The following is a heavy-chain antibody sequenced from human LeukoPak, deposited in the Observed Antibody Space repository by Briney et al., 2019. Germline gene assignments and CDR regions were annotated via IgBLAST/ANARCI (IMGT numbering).Heavy chain of an antibody. Sequence: SETLSLTCTVSGGSISSYYWSWIRQPPGKGLEWIGYIYYSGSTNYNPSLKSRVTISVDTSKNQFSLKLSSVTAADTAVYYCARVSHGPYHVFLWFGATDYYFNNWVQETRV. J-gene: IGHJ4*02. CDR2: IYYSGST. D-gene: IGHD3-10*01. CDR1: GGSISSYY. V-gene: IGHV4-59*08. CDR3: ARVSHGPYHVFLWFGATDYYFNN.